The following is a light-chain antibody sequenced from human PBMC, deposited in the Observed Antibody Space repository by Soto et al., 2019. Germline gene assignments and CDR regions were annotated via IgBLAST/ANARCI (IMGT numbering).Light chain of an antibody. V-gene: IGKV3-20*01. J-gene: IGKJ1*01. CDR1: QSVSTNY. CDR3: QQYGSSPET. CDR2: GAS. Sequence: EFVLTQSPGTLSLSPGERATLSCRASQSVSTNYLAWYQQKPGQPLRLLIYGASIRATGIPDRFSGSGSGTDFTLTISRLEPEDFAIYYCQQYGSSPETFGQGTKVDIK.